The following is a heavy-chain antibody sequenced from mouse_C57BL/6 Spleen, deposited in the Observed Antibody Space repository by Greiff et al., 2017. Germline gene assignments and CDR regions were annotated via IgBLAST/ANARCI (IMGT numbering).Heavy chain of an antibody. CDR3: ARLLRLYYYAMDY. Sequence: EVKLMESGPGLVKPSQSLSLTCSVTGYSITSGYYWNWIRQFPGNKLEWMGYISYDGSNNYNPSLKNQISITRDTAKNQFFLKLKSVTTEDTATYYCARLLRLYYYAMDYWGQGTSVTVSS. CDR1: GYSITSGYY. CDR2: ISYDGSN. J-gene: IGHJ4*01. V-gene: IGHV3-6*01. D-gene: IGHD1-1*01.